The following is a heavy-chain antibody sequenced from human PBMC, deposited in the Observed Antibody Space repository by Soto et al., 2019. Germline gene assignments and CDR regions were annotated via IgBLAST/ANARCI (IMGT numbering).Heavy chain of an antibody. CDR2: ISYDGSNT. J-gene: IGHJ4*02. D-gene: IGHD5-18*01. CDR3: AKDYIRWTPLWLPEY. CDR1: GFSFSSYG. V-gene: IGHV3-30*18. Sequence: QVQLVESGGGVVQPGRSLRLSCAACGFSFSSYGMHWIRQAPGKGLEWVAVISYDGSNTYYADSVKGRFTISRDNSKNTLYLQMNSLRAEDTAVYYCAKDYIRWTPLWLPEYWGQGTLVTVSS.